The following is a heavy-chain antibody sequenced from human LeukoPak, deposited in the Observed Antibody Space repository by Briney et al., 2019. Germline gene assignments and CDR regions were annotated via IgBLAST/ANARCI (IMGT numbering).Heavy chain of an antibody. V-gene: IGHV3-53*01. CDR1: GFTFSRYG. Sequence: PGRSLRLSCAASGFTFSRYGMNWVRQAPGKGLEWVSVIYSGGSTYYADSVKGRFTISRDNSKNTLYLQMNSLRAEDTAVYYCARGGGSSWTGYYYYGMDVWGQGTTVTVSS. J-gene: IGHJ6*02. D-gene: IGHD6-13*01. CDR2: IYSGGST. CDR3: ARGGGSSWTGYYYYGMDV.